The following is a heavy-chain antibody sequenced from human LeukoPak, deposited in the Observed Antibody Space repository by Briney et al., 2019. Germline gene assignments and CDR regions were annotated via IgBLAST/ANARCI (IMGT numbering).Heavy chain of an antibody. CDR2: ISGSGGST. J-gene: IGHJ5*02. Sequence: GSLRLSCAASGFTFSSYAMSWVRQAPGKGLEWVSAISGSGGSTYYADSVKGRFTISRDNSKNTLYLQMNSLRAEDTAVYYCARSPRSGSGSWFDPWGQGTLVSVSS. CDR1: GFTFSSYA. D-gene: IGHD3-22*01. CDR3: ARSPRSGSGSWFDP. V-gene: IGHV3-23*01.